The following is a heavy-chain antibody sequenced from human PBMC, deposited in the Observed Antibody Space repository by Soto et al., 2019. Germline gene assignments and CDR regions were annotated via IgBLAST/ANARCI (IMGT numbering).Heavy chain of an antibody. J-gene: IGHJ4*02. CDR3: ARDPPDFNSGFDS. Sequence: QTLSLTCAICGYSVSNNGATWNLIRQSPSRGLEWLGRAYYRSRWQYDYATSVRSRITINPDTSKNQISLQLTSVTPEDTAVYYCARDPPDFNSGFDSWGQGSLVTVSS. V-gene: IGHV6-1*01. CDR2: AYYRSRWQY. D-gene: IGHD1-26*01. CDR1: GYSVSNNGAT.